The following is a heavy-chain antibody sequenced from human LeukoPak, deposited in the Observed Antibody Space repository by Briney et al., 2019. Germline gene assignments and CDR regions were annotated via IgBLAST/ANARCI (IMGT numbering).Heavy chain of an antibody. CDR3: ARAIAAAYDAFDI. CDR2: ISSSGSTI. D-gene: IGHD6-13*01. CDR1: GFTFSDYY. V-gene: IGHV3-11*01. J-gene: IGHJ3*02. Sequence: GGSLRLSCAASGFTFSDYYMSWIRQATGKGLEWVSDISSSGSTIYYADSVKGRFTISRDNAKNSLYLQMNSLRAEDTAVYYCARAIAAAYDAFDIWGQGTMVTVSS.